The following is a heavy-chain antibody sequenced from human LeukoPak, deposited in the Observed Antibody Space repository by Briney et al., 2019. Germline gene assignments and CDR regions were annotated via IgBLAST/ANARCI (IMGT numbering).Heavy chain of an antibody. D-gene: IGHD2-21*02. CDR1: GFNFRSYA. CDR2: VDGSGGGT. V-gene: IGHV3-23*01. CDR3: AEVLYVAATSDAFDF. J-gene: IGHJ3*01. Sequence: PGGSLRLSCAASGFNFRSYAMTWVRQAPGKGLEWVSVVDGSGGGTYYADSVKGRFSISRDNSRNTLYMEMKNLRAEDTALYYCAEVLYVAATSDAFDFWGRGTLVTVSS.